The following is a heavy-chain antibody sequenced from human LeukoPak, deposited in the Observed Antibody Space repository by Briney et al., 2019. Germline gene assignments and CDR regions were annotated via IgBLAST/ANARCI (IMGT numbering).Heavy chain of an antibody. J-gene: IGHJ4*02. CDR3: ARSGSGYLRYYFDY. V-gene: IGHV4-59*12. CDR2: IYYSGST. Sequence: PSETLSLTCTVSGGSISSYYWSWIRQPPGKGLEWIGYIYYSGSTNYNPSLKSRVTVSVDTSKNQFSLKLSSVTAADTAVYYCARSGSGYLRYYFDYWGQGTLVTVSS. D-gene: IGHD5-12*01. CDR1: GGSISSYY.